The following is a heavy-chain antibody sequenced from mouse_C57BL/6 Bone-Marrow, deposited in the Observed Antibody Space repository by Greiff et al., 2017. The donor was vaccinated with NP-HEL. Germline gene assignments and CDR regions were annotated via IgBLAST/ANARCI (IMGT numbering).Heavy chain of an antibody. D-gene: IGHD1-1*01. Sequence: VQLQQSGAELVRPGASVTLSCKASGYTFTDYEMHWVKQTPVHGLEWIGAIDPETGGTAYNQKFKGKAILTADKSSSTAYMELRSLTSEDSAVYYCTRSRYYGTAWFAYWGQGTLVTVSA. CDR3: TRSRYYGTAWFAY. V-gene: IGHV1-15*01. J-gene: IGHJ3*01. CDR2: IDPETGGT. CDR1: GYTFTDYE.